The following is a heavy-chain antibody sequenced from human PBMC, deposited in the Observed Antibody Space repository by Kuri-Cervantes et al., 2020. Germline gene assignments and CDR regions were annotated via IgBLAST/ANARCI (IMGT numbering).Heavy chain of an antibody. V-gene: IGHV3-48*01. J-gene: IGHJ4*02. CDR3: ATSPRYIFDY. CDR1: GFTFSNYS. Sequence: SCAASGFTFSNYSMNWVRQAPGKGLELVSKISSSSSTIYYADSVKGRFTISRDNTKNSLYLQMNSLRAEDTAFYYCATSPRYIFDYWGQGTLVTVSS. CDR2: ISSSSSTI. D-gene: IGHD3-16*02.